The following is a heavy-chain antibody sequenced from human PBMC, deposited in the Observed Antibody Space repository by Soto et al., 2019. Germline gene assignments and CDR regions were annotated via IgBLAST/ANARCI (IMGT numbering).Heavy chain of an antibody. Sequence: GGSLRLSCAASGFTFSSYAMSWVRQAPGKGLEWVSAISGSGGSTYYADSVKGRFTISRDNSKNTLYLQMNSLRAEDTAVYYCARSKAPRRWYYYYYMDVWGKGTTVTVSS. J-gene: IGHJ6*03. CDR2: ISGSGGST. CDR1: GFTFSSYA. CDR3: ARSKAPRRWYYYYYMDV. D-gene: IGHD4-17*01. V-gene: IGHV3-23*01.